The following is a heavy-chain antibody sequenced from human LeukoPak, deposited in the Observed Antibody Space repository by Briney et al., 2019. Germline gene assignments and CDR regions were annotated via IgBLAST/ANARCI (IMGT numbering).Heavy chain of an antibody. V-gene: IGHV1-18*01. CDR2: ISAYNGNT. Sequence: ASVKVSCKASGYTFTSYGISWVRQAPGRGLEWMGWISAYNGNTNYAQKLQGRVTMTTDTSTSTAYMELRSLRSDDTAVYYCARLGSGYSYGFPLLYYGMDVWGQGTTVTVSS. CDR3: ARLGSGYSYGFPLLYYGMDV. CDR1: GYTFTSYG. D-gene: IGHD5-18*01. J-gene: IGHJ6*02.